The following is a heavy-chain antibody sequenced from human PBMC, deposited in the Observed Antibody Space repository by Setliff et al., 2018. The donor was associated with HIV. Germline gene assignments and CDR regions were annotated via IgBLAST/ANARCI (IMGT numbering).Heavy chain of an antibody. Sequence: PGGSLRLSCAASGFTFSSYGMHWVRQAPGKGLEWVAVIWYDGSNKYYADSVKGRFTISRDNSKNTLYLQMNSLRADETALYYCAKGIKWLAPWGQGTPVTVS. D-gene: IGHD2-15*01. CDR1: GFTFSSYG. CDR3: AKGIKWLAP. CDR2: IWYDGSNK. J-gene: IGHJ5*02. V-gene: IGHV3-33*06.